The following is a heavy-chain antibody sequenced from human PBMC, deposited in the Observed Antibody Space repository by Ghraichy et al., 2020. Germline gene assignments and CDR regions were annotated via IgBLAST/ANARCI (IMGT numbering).Heavy chain of an antibody. CDR2: INSSGRT. V-gene: IGHV4-31*03. J-gene: IGHJ5*02. CDR3: ASLRRQYCGTTSCYGWFDP. Sequence: SETLSLTCTVSGGSISGDAYYWNWIRQHPGKGLEWIGFINSSGRTNYNPPLKSRVTISLDTSKNKFSLQLSSVTAADTAVYYCASLRRQYCGTTSCYGWFDPWGQGTLVTVSS. CDR1: GGSISGDAYY. D-gene: IGHD2-2*01.